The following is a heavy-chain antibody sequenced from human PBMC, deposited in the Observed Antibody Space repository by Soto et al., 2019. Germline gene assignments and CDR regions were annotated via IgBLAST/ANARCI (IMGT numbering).Heavy chain of an antibody. CDR1: GFTFSADG. Sequence: VQLVQSGGGVVQPGRSLRLSCVASGFTFSADGMHWVRQAPGKGLEWVSAISSDGNKKDYGDSVKGRFTISRDNSKNTLYLQMTSLRAEDTAIYYCAKAWGVYDGSGDFSDDIDYWGQGTLVNVSS. CDR3: AKAWGVYDGSGDFSDDIDY. CDR2: ISSDGNKK. D-gene: IGHD3-22*01. V-gene: IGHV3-30*18. J-gene: IGHJ4*02.